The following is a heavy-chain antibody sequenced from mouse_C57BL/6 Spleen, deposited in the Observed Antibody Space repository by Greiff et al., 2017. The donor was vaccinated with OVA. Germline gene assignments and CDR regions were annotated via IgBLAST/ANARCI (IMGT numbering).Heavy chain of an antibody. D-gene: IGHD1-1*02. CDR1: GYTFTDYE. CDR2: IDPETGGT. V-gene: IGHV1-15*01. Sequence: VKLQESGAELVRPGASVTLSCKASGYTFTDYEMHWVKQTPVHGLEWIGAIDPETGGTAYNQKFKGKAILTADKSSSTAYMELRSLTSEDSAVYYCTRGGALDYWGQGTTLTVSS. CDR3: TRGGALDY. J-gene: IGHJ2*01.